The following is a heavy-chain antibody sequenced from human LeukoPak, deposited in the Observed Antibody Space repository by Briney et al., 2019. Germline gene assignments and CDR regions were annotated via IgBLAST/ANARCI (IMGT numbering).Heavy chain of an antibody. D-gene: IGHD3-3*01. V-gene: IGHV3-30*02. CDR2: IWYDGSNK. CDR1: GFTFSTYG. Sequence: PGGSLRLSCAASGFTFSTYGMHWVRQAPGKGLEWVALIWYDGSNKHYADSVKGRFTISRDNSKNTLYLQMNSLRAEDTAVYYCARDQYDTWSRRGNFDSWGQGTLVIVSS. CDR3: ARDQYDTWSRRGNFDS. J-gene: IGHJ4*02.